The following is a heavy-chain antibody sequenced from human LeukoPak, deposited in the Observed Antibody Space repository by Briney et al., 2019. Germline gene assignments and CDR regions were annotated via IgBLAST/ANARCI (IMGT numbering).Heavy chain of an antibody. V-gene: IGHV3-7*03. J-gene: IGHJ4*02. Sequence: GVSLRLSCAASGFALSSHWMTWVRQVPGRGPEWVANVNRDGSETYYLDSVKGRFTISRDNSKNTLYLQMNSLRAEDTAVYYCARSPDDFWSGYYFDYWGQGTLVTISS. CDR3: ARSPDDFWSGYYFDY. CDR1: GFALSSHW. CDR2: VNRDGSET. D-gene: IGHD3-3*01.